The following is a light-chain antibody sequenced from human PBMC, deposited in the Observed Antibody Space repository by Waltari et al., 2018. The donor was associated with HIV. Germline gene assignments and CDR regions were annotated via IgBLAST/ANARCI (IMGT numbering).Light chain of an antibody. V-gene: IGLV1-40*01. CDR2: GNK. J-gene: IGLJ2*01. Sequence: SMLTQPPSVSGAPGQRVTISCTGSSSTIGADYDVHWYQQIPGTAPKLLISGNKNRPSGVPDRFSASKSGTSASLTISGLQAEDEADYFCQSYDISLSASVVFGGGTRLTVL. CDR3: QSYDISLSASVV. CDR1: SSTIGADYD.